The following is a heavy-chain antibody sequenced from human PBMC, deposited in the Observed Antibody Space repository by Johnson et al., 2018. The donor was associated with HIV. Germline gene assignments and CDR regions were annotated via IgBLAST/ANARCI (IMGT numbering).Heavy chain of an antibody. Sequence: VQLVESGGGLVQPGGSLRLSCAASGITVSSNYMTWVRQAPGKGLEWVSVIYSGGNTYYADSVKGRFTISRDNSKNTLYLQMNSLRAEDTAVYYCATELLRTEHDVGNYWPDSFDIWGQGTMVTVSS. V-gene: IGHV3-66*01. D-gene: IGHD3-10*01. CDR2: IYSGGNT. J-gene: IGHJ3*02. CDR1: GITVSSNY. CDR3: ATELLRTEHDVGNYWPDSFDI.